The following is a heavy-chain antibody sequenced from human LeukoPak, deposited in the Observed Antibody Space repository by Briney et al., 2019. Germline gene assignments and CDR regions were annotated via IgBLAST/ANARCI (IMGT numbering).Heavy chain of an antibody. J-gene: IGHJ6*02. CDR2: IYYSGST. Sequence: SETLSLTCTVSGGSISSYYWSWIRQPPGKGLEWIGYIYYSGSTNYNPSLKSRVTISVDTSKNQFSLRLSSVTAADTAVYYCARRSHYGSGYGMDVWGQGTTVTVSS. CDR1: GGSISSYY. V-gene: IGHV4-59*08. D-gene: IGHD3-10*01. CDR3: ARRSHYGSGYGMDV.